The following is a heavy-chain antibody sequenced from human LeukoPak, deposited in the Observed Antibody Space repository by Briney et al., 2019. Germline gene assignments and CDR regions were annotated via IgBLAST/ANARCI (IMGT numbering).Heavy chain of an antibody. V-gene: IGHV1-18*01. CDR1: GYTFTDDG. CDR3: AGIQVNWYGEVTPLSPPNYGMDV. Sequence: ASVKVSCKASGYTFTDDGISWVRQAPGQGLEWMGWISPYNGNIKYADKVLGRVTMSTDISTTTAYMELRGLRSDDTAVYYCAGIQVNWYGEVTPLSPPNYGMDVWGQGTTVTVSS. CDR2: ISPYNGNI. J-gene: IGHJ6*02. D-gene: IGHD3-10*01.